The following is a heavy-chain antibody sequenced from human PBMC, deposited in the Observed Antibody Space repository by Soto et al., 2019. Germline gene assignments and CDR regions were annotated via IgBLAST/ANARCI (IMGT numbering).Heavy chain of an antibody. Sequence: QVQLAQSGAEVKKPGASVKVSCKASGYTFTSYDINWVRQATGQGLEWMGWMNPNSGNTGYAQKFQGRVTMTRDTSISTAYMELSSLTSEDTAVYYCARVLYYDSSGYPSGSAFDYWGQGTLVTVSS. CDR2: MNPNSGNT. V-gene: IGHV1-8*01. CDR3: ARVLYYDSSGYPSGSAFDY. J-gene: IGHJ4*02. D-gene: IGHD3-22*01. CDR1: GYTFTSYD.